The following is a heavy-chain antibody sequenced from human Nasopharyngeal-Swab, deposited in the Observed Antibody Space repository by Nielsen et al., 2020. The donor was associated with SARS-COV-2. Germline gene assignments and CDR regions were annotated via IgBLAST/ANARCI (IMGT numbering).Heavy chain of an antibody. V-gene: IGHV3-23*01. J-gene: IGHJ4*02. Sequence: WIRQPPGKGLEWVAAISGSGGSTYNADSVKGRFTISRDNSKNTLYLQMNSLRAEDTAVYYCAKEYYDFWSGYRLITGTTHFDYWGQGTLVTVSS. D-gene: IGHD3-3*01. CDR2: ISGSGGST. CDR3: AKEYYDFWSGYRLITGTTHFDY.